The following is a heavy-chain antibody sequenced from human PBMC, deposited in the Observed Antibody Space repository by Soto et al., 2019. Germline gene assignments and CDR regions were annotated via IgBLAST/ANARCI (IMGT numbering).Heavy chain of an antibody. CDR3: ARDTLRGVATYYYYGMDV. J-gene: IGHJ6*02. CDR2: IYYSGST. V-gene: IGHV4-31*03. CDR1: GGSISSGGYY. D-gene: IGHD3-10*01. Sequence: SETLSLTCTVSGGSISSGGYYWSWIRQHPGKGLEWIGYIYYSGSTYYNPSLKSRVTISVDTSKNQFSLKLSSVTAADTAVYYCARDTLRGVATYYYYGMDVWGQGTTVTSP.